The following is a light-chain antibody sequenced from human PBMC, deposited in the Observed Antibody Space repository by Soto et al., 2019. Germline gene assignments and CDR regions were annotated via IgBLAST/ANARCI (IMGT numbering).Light chain of an antibody. CDR1: QSISTS. CDR3: QHRSNRPPLT. Sequence: EILLTQSPATLSLSPGERATLSCRASQSISTSVAWYQQTPGRAPRLLIYDASNRATGIPARFSGSGSGTDFTLTISSLEPEDFAVYYCQHRSNRPPLTFGGGTRVEVK. J-gene: IGKJ4*01. CDR2: DAS. V-gene: IGKV3-11*01.